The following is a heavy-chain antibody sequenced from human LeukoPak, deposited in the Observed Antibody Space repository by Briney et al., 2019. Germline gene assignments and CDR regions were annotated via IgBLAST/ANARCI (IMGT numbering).Heavy chain of an antibody. Sequence: SETLSLTCTVSGGSISSYYWSWIRQPPGKGLEWIGYIYHSGSTNYNPSLKSRVTISVDTSKNQFSLKLSSVTAADTAVYYCARASSSWYSAWFDPWGQGTLVTVSS. V-gene: IGHV4-59*01. CDR2: IYHSGST. J-gene: IGHJ5*02. D-gene: IGHD6-13*01. CDR1: GGSISSYY. CDR3: ARASSSWYSAWFDP.